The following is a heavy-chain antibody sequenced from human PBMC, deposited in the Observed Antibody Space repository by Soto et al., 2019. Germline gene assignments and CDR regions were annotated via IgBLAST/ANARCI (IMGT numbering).Heavy chain of an antibody. CDR1: GGSISSSSYY. CDR2: IYYSGST. Sequence: QLQLQESGPGLVKPSETLSLTCTVSGGSISSSSYYWGWIRQPPGKGLEWIGSIYYSGSTYYNPSLKSRVTISVDTSKNQFSLKLSSVTAADTAVYYCARGIPKLRYFDWFLDWFDPWGQGTLVTVSS. D-gene: IGHD3-9*01. V-gene: IGHV4-39*01. J-gene: IGHJ5*02. CDR3: ARGIPKLRYFDWFLDWFDP.